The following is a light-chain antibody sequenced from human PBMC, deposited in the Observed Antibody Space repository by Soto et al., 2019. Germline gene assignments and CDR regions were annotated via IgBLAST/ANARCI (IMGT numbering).Light chain of an antibody. CDR2: EVS. J-gene: IGLJ1*01. Sequence: QSVLTQPASVSGSPGQSITISCTGTSSDVGGYNYVSWYQQPPGKAPKLMIYEVSNRPSGVSNRFSGSKSGNTASLTISGRQAEDEADYYCSSYTSSSTLYVFGTGTQLTVL. V-gene: IGLV2-14*01. CDR3: SSYTSSSTLYV. CDR1: SSDVGGYNY.